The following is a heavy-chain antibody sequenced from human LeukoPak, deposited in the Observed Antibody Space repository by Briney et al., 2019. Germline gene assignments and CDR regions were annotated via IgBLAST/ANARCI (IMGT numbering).Heavy chain of an antibody. Sequence: GGSLRLSCAASGFTLSSYAMSWVRQAPGKGLEWVAVSYDGVNKYYADSMKGRFTISRDNSKNTVHLQMDSLRVEDTAVYYCARESKGAMDLRELGAFDIWGQGTMVTVST. D-gene: IGHD1-7*01. CDR1: GFTLSSYA. J-gene: IGHJ3*02. CDR3: ARESKGAMDLRELGAFDI. V-gene: IGHV3-30*04. CDR2: SYDGVNK.